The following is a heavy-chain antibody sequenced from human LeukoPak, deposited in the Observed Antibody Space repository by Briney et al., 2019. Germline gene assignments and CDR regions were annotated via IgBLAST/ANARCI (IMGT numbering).Heavy chain of an antibody. CDR1: DGSINSDTYY. D-gene: IGHD3-10*01. Sequence: PSETLSLTCSVSDGSINSDTYYWGWIRQPPGKGLEWIASIYSGGNTFYNPSLKSRVTISVDTSKNQFSLKLSSVTAADTAVYYCARGQRTYYYGSGSYYNNYYYGMDVWGQGTTVTVSS. CDR2: IYSGGNT. J-gene: IGHJ6*02. V-gene: IGHV4-39*07. CDR3: ARGQRTYYYGSGSYYNNYYYGMDV.